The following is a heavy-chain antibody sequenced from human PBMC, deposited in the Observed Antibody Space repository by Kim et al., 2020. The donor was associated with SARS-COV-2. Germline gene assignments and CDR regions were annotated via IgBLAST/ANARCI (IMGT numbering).Heavy chain of an antibody. D-gene: IGHD1-26*01. V-gene: IGHV4-59*08. CDR2: ISNSGNT. CDR3: ARMYSRVGGIDS. J-gene: IGHJ4*02. CDR1: GGSISGSY. Sequence: SETLSLTCVVSGGSISGSYWSWIRQTPGKGLEWIGYISNSGNTNYNPSLKSRLTISIDTSKNQFSLKVRSVTAADSAIYYCARMYSRVGGIDSWGQGSLV.